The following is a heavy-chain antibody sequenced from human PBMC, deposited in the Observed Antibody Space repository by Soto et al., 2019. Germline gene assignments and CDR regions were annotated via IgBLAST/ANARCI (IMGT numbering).Heavy chain of an antibody. CDR3: ARVDTAMATPHYYGMDV. CDR1: GGTFSSYA. J-gene: IGHJ6*02. CDR2: IIPIFGTA. Sequence: SVKVSCKASGGTFSSYAISWVRQAPGQGLEWMGWIIPIFGTANYAQKFQGRVTITADESTSTAYMELSSLRSEDTAVYYCARVDTAMATPHYYGMDVWGQGTTVTVSS. D-gene: IGHD5-18*01. V-gene: IGHV1-69*13.